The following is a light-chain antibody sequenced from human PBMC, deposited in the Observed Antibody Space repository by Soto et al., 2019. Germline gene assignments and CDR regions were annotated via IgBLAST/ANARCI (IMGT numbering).Light chain of an antibody. V-gene: IGKV1-5*01. CDR3: QQYNSYST. Sequence: DIQITQSPSTLSACVGDRVTITCRASQSISSWLAWYQQKPGKAPKLLIYDASSLESGVPSRFSGSGSGTEFTLTISSLQPDDFATYYCQQYNSYSTFGQGTKVDIK. CDR2: DAS. CDR1: QSISSW. J-gene: IGKJ1*01.